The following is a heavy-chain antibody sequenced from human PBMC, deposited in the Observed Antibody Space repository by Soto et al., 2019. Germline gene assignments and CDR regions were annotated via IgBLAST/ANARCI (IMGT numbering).Heavy chain of an antibody. Sequence: SETLSLTCAVFGGSFSGYYWSWIRQPPGKGLEWIGEINHSGSTYYNPSLKSRVTISMDDSKNQFSLTLTSVTAADTAVYYCARDHQFGSNWAFDYWGPGAMVTVSS. CDR3: ARDHQFGSNWAFDY. CDR1: GGSFSGYY. J-gene: IGHJ4*02. CDR2: INHSGST. D-gene: IGHD6-13*01. V-gene: IGHV4-34*01.